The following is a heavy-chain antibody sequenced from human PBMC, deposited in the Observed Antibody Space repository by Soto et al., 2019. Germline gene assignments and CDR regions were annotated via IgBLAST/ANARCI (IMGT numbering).Heavy chain of an antibody. V-gene: IGHV3-23*01. D-gene: IGHD4-17*01. Sequence: EVQLLESGGGLVQPGGSLRLSCAASGFTFSSYAMSWVRQAPGMGLEWVSVISGSGYATYYADSVKGRFTVSRDNSNHTAYLQMNSLRAEHTAVYYCAQEETVLVNYYYYYGMDVWGQGNTVTVSS. CDR1: GFTFSSYA. CDR2: ISGSGYAT. J-gene: IGHJ6*02. CDR3: AQEETVLVNYYYYYGMDV.